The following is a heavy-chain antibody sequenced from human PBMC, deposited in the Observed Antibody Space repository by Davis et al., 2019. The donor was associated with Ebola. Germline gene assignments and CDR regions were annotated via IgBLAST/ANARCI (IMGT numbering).Heavy chain of an antibody. Sequence: PGGSLRLSCAASGFTFSSYWMSWVRQAPGKGLEWVANIKQDGSEKYYVDSVKGRFTISRDNAKNSLYLQMKSLRAEDTAVYFCARGDFGSGRVLDLWGQGTLVTVSS. J-gene: IGHJ5*02. V-gene: IGHV3-7*01. CDR1: GFTFSSYW. D-gene: IGHD3-10*01. CDR2: IKQDGSEK. CDR3: ARGDFGSGRVLDL.